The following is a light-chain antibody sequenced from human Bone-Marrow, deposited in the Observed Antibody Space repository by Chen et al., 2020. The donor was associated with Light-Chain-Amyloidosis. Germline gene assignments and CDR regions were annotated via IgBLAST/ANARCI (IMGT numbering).Light chain of an antibody. Sequence: YVLTQPSSVSVAPGPTAPIACGGNNIGTTSVHWYQQTPGQAPLLVVYDDSDRPSGIPERLSGSNSGNTATLTIIRVEAGDEADYYCQVWDRSSDRPVFGGGTKLTVL. J-gene: IGLJ3*02. CDR3: QVWDRSSDRPV. V-gene: IGLV3-21*02. CDR2: DDS. CDR1: NIGTTS.